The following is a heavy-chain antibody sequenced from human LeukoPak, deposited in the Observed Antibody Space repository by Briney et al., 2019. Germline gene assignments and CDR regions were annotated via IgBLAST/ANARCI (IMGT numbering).Heavy chain of an antibody. CDR3: ARATYYDFWSGYWAPYWFDP. Sequence: ASVKVSCTASGYTFTGYYMHWVRQAPGQGLEWMGWINPNSGGTNYAQKFQGRVTITRDTSISTAYMELSRLRSDDTAVYYCARATYYDFWSGYWAPYWFDPWGQGTLVTVSS. V-gene: IGHV1-2*02. CDR2: INPNSGGT. D-gene: IGHD3-3*01. CDR1: GYTFTGYY. J-gene: IGHJ5*02.